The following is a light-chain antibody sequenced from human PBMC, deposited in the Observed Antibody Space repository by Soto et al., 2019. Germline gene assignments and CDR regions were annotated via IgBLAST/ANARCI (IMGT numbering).Light chain of an antibody. CDR1: SRDVGGYNY. CDR3: SSYAGSSNV. Sequence: QSVLTQPPSASGSPGQSVAISCTGTSRDVGGYNYVSWYQQHPGKAPKLMIYEVNKRPSGVPDRFSGSKSGNTASLTVSGLQAEEEADYYCSSYAGSSNVFGTGTKLTVL. V-gene: IGLV2-8*01. CDR2: EVN. J-gene: IGLJ1*01.